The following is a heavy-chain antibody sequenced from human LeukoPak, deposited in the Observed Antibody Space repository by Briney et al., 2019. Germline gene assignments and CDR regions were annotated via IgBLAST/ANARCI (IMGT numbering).Heavy chain of an antibody. V-gene: IGHV4-4*07. CDR2: TYTSGRT. CDR3: AKGAGNPD. J-gene: IGHJ4*02. CDR1: GASISSYY. Sequence: PSETLSLTCTVSGASISSYYWSWIRQPAGKGLEWIGRTYTSGRTNYNPSLKSRATMSVDTSKNQFSLNLRSVTAADTAAYYCAKGAGNPDWGQGTLVTVSS. D-gene: IGHD4-23*01.